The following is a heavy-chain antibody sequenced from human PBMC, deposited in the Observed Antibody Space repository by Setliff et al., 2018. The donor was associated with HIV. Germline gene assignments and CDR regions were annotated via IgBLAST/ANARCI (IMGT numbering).Heavy chain of an antibody. V-gene: IGHV1-69*10. CDR3: ARDPSGHSYGYYFDL. D-gene: IGHD5-18*01. Sequence: SVKVSCKASGGTLSSYGLSWVRQAPGQGLEWMGGIIPILGTANYAQKFQARVTITADKSRSTAYMELSSLTSEDTAVYYCARDPSGHSYGYYFDLWGQGTLVTVSS. J-gene: IGHJ4*02. CDR1: GGTLSSYG. CDR2: IIPILGTA.